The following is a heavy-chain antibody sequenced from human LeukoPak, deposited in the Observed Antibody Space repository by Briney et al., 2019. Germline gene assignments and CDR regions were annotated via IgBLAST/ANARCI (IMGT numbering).Heavy chain of an antibody. CDR3: ARHGYCSGGSCYSWGYYYYMDV. CDR1: GGSISSSNYY. CDR2: IYWGST. D-gene: IGHD2-15*01. J-gene: IGHJ6*03. V-gene: IGHV4-39*01. Sequence: PSETLSLTCTVSGGSISSSNYYWGWIRQPPGKGLEWIGSIYWGSTYYNPSLMSRVTIFVDTSKNQFSLKLSSVTAADTAVYCCARHGYCSGGSCYSWGYYYYMDVWGKGTTVTISS.